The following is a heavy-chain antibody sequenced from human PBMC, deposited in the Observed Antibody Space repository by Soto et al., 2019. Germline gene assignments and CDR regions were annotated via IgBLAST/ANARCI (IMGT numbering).Heavy chain of an antibody. V-gene: IGHV2-70*11. CDR1: GFSLSTSGMC. CDR2: IDWDDDK. Sequence: SGPTLVNPTQTLTLTCTFSGFSLSTSGMCVSWIRQPPGKALEWLARIDWDDDKYYSTSLKTRLTISKDTSKNQVVLTMTNMDPVDTATYYCARRAPYSSGWTVFDYWGQGTLVTVSS. CDR3: ARRAPYSSGWTVFDY. J-gene: IGHJ4*02. D-gene: IGHD6-19*01.